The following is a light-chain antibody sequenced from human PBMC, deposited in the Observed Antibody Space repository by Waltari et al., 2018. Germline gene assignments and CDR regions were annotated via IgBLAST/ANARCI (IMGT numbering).Light chain of an antibody. CDR3: QHYNNWPPMYN. CDR1: QSVTTN. Sequence: ELVMPQSPATLSVAPVERATLSCTASQSVTTNLTRYQQDPGQAPRLLIYGSSTRATGIPARFSGSGSGTEFTLNISSLQSEDFAVYYCQHYNNWPPMYNFGQGTKLEIK. CDR2: GSS. J-gene: IGKJ2*01. V-gene: IGKV3-15*01.